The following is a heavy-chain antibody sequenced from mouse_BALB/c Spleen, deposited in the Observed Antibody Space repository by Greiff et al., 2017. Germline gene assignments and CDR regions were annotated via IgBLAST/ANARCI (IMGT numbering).Heavy chain of an antibody. CDR2: ISYSGST. CDR1: GYSITSDYA. D-gene: IGHD2-4*01. CDR3: ARSTYYDYLFDY. Sequence: EVKLVESGPGLVKPSQSLSLTCTVTGYSITSDYAWNWIRQFPGNKLEWMGYISYSGSTSYNPSLKSRISITRDTSKNQFFLQLNSVTTEDTATYYCARSTYYDYLFDYWGQGTTLTVSS. V-gene: IGHV3-2*02. J-gene: IGHJ2*01.